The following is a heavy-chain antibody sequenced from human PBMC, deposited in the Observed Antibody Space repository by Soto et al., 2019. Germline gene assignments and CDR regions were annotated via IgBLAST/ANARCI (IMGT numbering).Heavy chain of an antibody. Sequence: QVQVVESGGGVVQPGRSLRLSCAASGFAFSSYAMHWVRLPPGKGLEWVALISYTGGTKYYADSVKGRFAISRDNSKNAVFLEMNGLRPEDTAVYYCARDEACTDTSCRNNWFRPWGRGTLVTVSS. CDR2: ISYTGGTK. CDR1: GFAFSSYA. D-gene: IGHD2-8*02. V-gene: IGHV3-30*09. J-gene: IGHJ5*02. CDR3: ARDEACTDTSCRNNWFRP.